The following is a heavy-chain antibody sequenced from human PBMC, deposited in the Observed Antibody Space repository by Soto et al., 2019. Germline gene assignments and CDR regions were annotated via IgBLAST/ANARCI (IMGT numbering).Heavy chain of an antibody. D-gene: IGHD3-3*01. CDR2: IIPIFGTT. Sequence: QVQLVQSGAEVKKPGSSVKVSCKASGGTFSNYAISWVRQAPGQGLEWMGGIIPIFGTTNYAQKFQVRVTITADESTSTAYMELSSLRSEDTAVYYCARDAIFGVVIRGIDYYYGMDVWGQGTTVTVSS. CDR1: GGTFSNYA. CDR3: ARDAIFGVVIRGIDYYYGMDV. V-gene: IGHV1-69*01. J-gene: IGHJ6*02.